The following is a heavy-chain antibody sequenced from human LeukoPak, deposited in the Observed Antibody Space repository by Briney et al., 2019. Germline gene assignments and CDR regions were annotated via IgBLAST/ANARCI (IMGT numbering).Heavy chain of an antibody. J-gene: IGHJ4*02. Sequence: GGSLRLSCIVSGFTFSSYWMTWVRQAPGKGLEWVANIKQAGSEKYYVDSVKGRFTISRDNAQNSLYLHMNSLRAEDTAVYYCARGYYVSSGYYYDYWGQGTLVTVSS. CDR3: ARGYYVSSGYYYDY. CDR2: IKQAGSEK. D-gene: IGHD3-22*01. V-gene: IGHV3-7*04. CDR1: GFTFSSYW.